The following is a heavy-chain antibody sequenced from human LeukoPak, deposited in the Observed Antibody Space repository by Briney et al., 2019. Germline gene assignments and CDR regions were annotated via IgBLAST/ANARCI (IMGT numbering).Heavy chain of an antibody. D-gene: IGHD6-13*01. Sequence: SVKVSCKASGGTFSSYAISWVRQAPGQGLEWMGGIIPIFGTANYAQKFQGRVTITADESTSTAYMELSSLRSEDTAVYYCAGGGLAGTDRLEFDPWGQGTLVTVSS. V-gene: IGHV1-69*13. J-gene: IGHJ5*02. CDR2: IIPIFGTA. CDR3: AGGGLAGTDRLEFDP. CDR1: GGTFSSYA.